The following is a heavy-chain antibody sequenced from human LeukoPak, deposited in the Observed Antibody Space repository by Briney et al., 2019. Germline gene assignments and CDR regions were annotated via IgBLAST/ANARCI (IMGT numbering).Heavy chain of an antibody. V-gene: IGHV3-7*01. Sequence: QPGGSLRLSCEASGFTFSSYWLTWVRQAPGMGLEWVANIKLDGSEKYYVDSVKGRFTISRDNAKNSLYLQMNSLRAEDTAVYYCARIDRGNYFLDYWGQGTLVTVSS. CDR3: ARIDRGNYFLDY. D-gene: IGHD1-26*01. CDR1: GFTFSSYW. CDR2: IKLDGSEK. J-gene: IGHJ4*02.